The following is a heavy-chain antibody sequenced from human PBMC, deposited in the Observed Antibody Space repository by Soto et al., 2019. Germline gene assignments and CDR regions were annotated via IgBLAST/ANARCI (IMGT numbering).Heavy chain of an antibody. CDR3: TGGGAARRAY. Sequence: DVVLVNSGGGFVRPGETLRLSCGASGFRVTSFGMNWVRQGPGKGLEWLSYISGLSATTYYADSVRGRFTVSRDNDMNLLFPPLHNLGDDHTAVYYCTGGGAARRAYGGQGSRVVVSS. V-gene: IGHV3-48*02. CDR1: GFRVTSFG. J-gene: IGHJ4*02. D-gene: IGHD2-15*01. CDR2: ISGLSATT.